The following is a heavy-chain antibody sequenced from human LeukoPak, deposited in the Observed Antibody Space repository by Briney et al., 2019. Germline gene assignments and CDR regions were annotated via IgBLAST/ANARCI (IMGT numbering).Heavy chain of an antibody. CDR1: GFTFSSYA. CDR3: AKDPNPYYYYYYMDV. J-gene: IGHJ6*03. D-gene: IGHD1-14*01. Sequence: GESLKISCAASGFTFSSYAMSWVRQAPGKGLEWVSAISGSGGSTYYADSVKGRFTISSDNSKNTLYLQMNSLRAEDTAVYYCAKDPNPYYYYYYMDVWGKGTTVTVSS. V-gene: IGHV3-23*01. CDR2: ISGSGGST.